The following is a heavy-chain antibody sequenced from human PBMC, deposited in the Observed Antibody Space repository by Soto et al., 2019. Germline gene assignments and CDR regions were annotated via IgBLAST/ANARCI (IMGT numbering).Heavy chain of an antibody. Sequence: QVQLVQSGAEVKKPGASVKVSCKASGYTFTSYYMHWVRQAPGQGLEWMGMINPSGGSTTYAQKFQGRVTMTRDTSTSTVYMELSSLRSEDTAVYYCARVRGTPDYYDSSVGLYYFYGMDVWGQGTTVNVSS. CDR2: INPSGGST. J-gene: IGHJ6*02. D-gene: IGHD3-22*01. V-gene: IGHV1-46*01. CDR3: ARVRGTPDYYDSSVGLYYFYGMDV. CDR1: GYTFTSYY.